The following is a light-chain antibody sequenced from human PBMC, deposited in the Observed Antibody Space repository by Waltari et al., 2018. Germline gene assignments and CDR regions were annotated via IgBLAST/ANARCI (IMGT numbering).Light chain of an antibody. J-gene: IGLJ2*01. CDR1: DLGDKY. V-gene: IGLV3-1*01. Sequence: SYELTQPPSVSVSPGQTATITFSAIDLGDKYTSWYQQKPGQSPVLVIYQDYRRPSGIPGRFSASNSGNTATLTISGTQATDEADYYCQAWDNTVLFGGGTKLTVL. CDR3: QAWDNTVL. CDR2: QDY.